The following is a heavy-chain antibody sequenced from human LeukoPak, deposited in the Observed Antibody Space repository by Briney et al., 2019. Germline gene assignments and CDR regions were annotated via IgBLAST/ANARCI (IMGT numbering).Heavy chain of an antibody. V-gene: IGHV1-69*05. CDR2: IIPIFGTA. Sequence: GASVKVSCKASGGTFSSYAISWVRQAPGQGLEWMGRIIPIFGTANYAQKFQGRVTITTDESTSTAYMELRSLRSEDTAVYYCARSTAPGVYYYYYMDVWGKGTTVTVSS. J-gene: IGHJ6*03. CDR3: ARSTAPGVYYYYYMDV. D-gene: IGHD5-18*01. CDR1: GGTFSSYA.